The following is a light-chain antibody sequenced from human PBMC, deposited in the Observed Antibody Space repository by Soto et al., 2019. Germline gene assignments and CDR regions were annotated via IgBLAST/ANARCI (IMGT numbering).Light chain of an antibody. J-gene: IGLJ2*01. CDR1: PSDVGGSNS. CDR3: SSYAPSDVV. CDR2: DVN. Sequence: QSALTQPPSASVSPGQSGTISCTGTPSDVGGSNSVSWYQQHTGKAPNLMIYDVNKRPSGVPDRFSGSKSGNTASLTVSGLQAADEAYYFCSSYAPSDVVFGGGTKLTVL. V-gene: IGLV2-8*01.